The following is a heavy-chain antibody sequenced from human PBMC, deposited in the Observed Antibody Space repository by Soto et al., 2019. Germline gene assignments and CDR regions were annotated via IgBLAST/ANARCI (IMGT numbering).Heavy chain of an antibody. CDR1: GFTFSSYA. Sequence: GVSLRLSCAASGFTFSSYAMHWVRQAPGKGLEWVAVISYDGSNKYYADSVKGRFTISRDNSKNTLYLQMNSLRAEDTAVYYCAKDGYCSSPSCYTYYYYGMDVWGQGTTVTVSS. D-gene: IGHD2-2*03. V-gene: IGHV3-30*18. J-gene: IGHJ6*02. CDR3: AKDGYCSSPSCYTYYYYGMDV. CDR2: ISYDGSNK.